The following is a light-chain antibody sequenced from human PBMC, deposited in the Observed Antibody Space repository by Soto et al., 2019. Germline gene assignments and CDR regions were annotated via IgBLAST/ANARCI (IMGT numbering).Light chain of an antibody. CDR1: QGINSY. J-gene: IGKJ4*01. V-gene: IGKV1-9*01. CDR3: QQVNNYPIT. CDR2: AAS. Sequence: DIQLTQSPSFLSASVGDGVIITCRASQGINSYLAWYQQKPGKAPKPLIYAASTLQSGVPSRFSGSGSGTEFTLTINSLQPEDFATYYCQQVNNYPITFGGGTKVEIK.